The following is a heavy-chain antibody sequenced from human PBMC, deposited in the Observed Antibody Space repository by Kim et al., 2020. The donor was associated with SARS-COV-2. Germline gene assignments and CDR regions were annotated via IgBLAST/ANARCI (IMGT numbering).Heavy chain of an antibody. V-gene: IGHV4-31*03. CDR1: GGSISSGGYY. CDR3: ARSKRDFFGVVDAFDI. CDR2: IYYSGST. D-gene: IGHD3-3*01. J-gene: IGHJ3*02. Sequence: SETLSLTCTVSGGSISSGGYYWSWIRQHPGKGLEWIGYIYYSGSTYYNPSLKSRVTISVDTSKNQFSLKLSSVTAADTAVYYCARSKRDFFGVVDAFDIWGQGTMVTVSS.